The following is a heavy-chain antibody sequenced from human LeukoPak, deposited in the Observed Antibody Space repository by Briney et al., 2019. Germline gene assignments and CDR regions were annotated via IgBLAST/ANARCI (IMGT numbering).Heavy chain of an antibody. J-gene: IGHJ4*02. CDR2: IYHSGGT. CDR1: GYSISSGYY. CDR3: ARENPYYFDY. Sequence: PSETLSLTCTVSGYSISSGYYWGWIRQPPGKGLEWIGSIYHSGGTYYNPSLKSRVTISVDTSKNQFSLKLSSVTAADTAVYYCARENPYYFDYWSQGTLVTVSS. V-gene: IGHV4-38-2*02.